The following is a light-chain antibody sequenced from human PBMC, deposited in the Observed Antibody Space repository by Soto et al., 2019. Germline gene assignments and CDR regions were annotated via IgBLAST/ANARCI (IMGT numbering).Light chain of an antibody. Sequence: QSMLTQPPSVSGAPGQRVTISCTGSSSNIGAGYDVHWYQHLPGTAPKLLIYGNSNRPSGVPDRFSGSRSGTSASLAITGLQAEDEADYYCQSYDSSLSGYVFGTGTKLTVL. V-gene: IGLV1-40*01. CDR1: SSNIGAGYD. CDR2: GNS. CDR3: QSYDSSLSGYV. J-gene: IGLJ1*01.